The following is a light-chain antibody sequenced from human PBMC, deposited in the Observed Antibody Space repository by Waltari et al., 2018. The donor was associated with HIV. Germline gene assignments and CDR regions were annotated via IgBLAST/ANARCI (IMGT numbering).Light chain of an antibody. Sequence: SVLTQPPSVSVAPGQTVTLPCPGSRSNIGAGYDVHSSQQLTGTAPKLLSYGNGNRPSGVPGRFAGSKSGTSASLAISGLQPDDETDYYCQSYDRSLSNWVFGGGTKLTVL. CDR3: QSYDRSLSNWV. V-gene: IGLV1-40*01. CDR1: RSNIGAGYD. J-gene: IGLJ3*02. CDR2: GNG.